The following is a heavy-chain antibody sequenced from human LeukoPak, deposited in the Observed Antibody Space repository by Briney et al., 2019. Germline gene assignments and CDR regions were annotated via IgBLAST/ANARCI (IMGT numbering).Heavy chain of an antibody. V-gene: IGHV3-9*01. CDR3: AKDRYFGNGMDV. CDR2: ISWNSGSI. Sequence: GGSLRLSCAASGFTFDDYAMHWVRQAPGKGLEWVSGISWNSGSIGYADSVTGRFTISRDNAKNSLYLQMNSLRAEDTALYYCAKDRYFGNGMDVWGQGTTVTVSS. J-gene: IGHJ6*02. CDR1: GFTFDDYA. D-gene: IGHD3-9*01.